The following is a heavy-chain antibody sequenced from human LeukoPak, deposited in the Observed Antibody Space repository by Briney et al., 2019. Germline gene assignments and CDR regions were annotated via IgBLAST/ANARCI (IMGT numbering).Heavy chain of an antibody. J-gene: IGHJ4*02. V-gene: IGHV3-7*01. CDR2: ISKDGNEI. Sequence: GGSQRLSCAASGLSLSNFWMHWVRQAPGKGLEWVAIISKDGNEIKYVDSVKGRFTLSRDNAKNSVYLQMNSLRTEDTALYYCVTDGDKWNDFEYWGQGTLVTVSS. D-gene: IGHD1-1*01. CDR1: GLSLSNFW. CDR3: VTDGDKWNDFEY.